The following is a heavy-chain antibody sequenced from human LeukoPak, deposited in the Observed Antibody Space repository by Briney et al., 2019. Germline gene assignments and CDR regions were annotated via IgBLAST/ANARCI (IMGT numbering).Heavy chain of an antibody. CDR1: GFTFSGYW. CDR3: AKEKTTGTYYVDY. Sequence: GGSLRLSCAASGFTFSGYWMSWVRRAPGKGLEWVANIKQDGSDKYYVDSVKGRFTISRDNAKNSVYLQMNSLRAEDTAVYYCAKEKTTGTYYVDYWGQGTLVTVSS. V-gene: IGHV3-7*01. D-gene: IGHD1-7*01. CDR2: IKQDGSDK. J-gene: IGHJ4*02.